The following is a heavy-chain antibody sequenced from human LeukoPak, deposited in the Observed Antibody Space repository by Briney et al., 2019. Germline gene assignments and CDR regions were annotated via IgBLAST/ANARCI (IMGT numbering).Heavy chain of an antibody. CDR2: INPNSGGT. J-gene: IGHJ6*02. V-gene: IGHV1-2*04. CDR3: ARVDLYYYGMDV. D-gene: IGHD3-9*01. CDR1: GYTFTGYY. Sequence: ASVTVSCTASGYTFTGYYMHWVRQAPGQGLEWMGWINPNSGGTNYAQKFQGWVTMTRDTSISTAYMELSRLRSDDTAVYYCARVDLYYYGMDVWGQGTTVTVSS.